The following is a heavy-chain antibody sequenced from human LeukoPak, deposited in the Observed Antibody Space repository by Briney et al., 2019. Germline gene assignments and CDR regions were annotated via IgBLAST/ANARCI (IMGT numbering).Heavy chain of an antibody. V-gene: IGHV1-3*01. CDR1: GYTFTSYA. Sequence: ASVKVSCKASGYTFTSYAMHWVRQAPGQRLEWMGWINAGNGNTKYSQKFRGRVTITRDTSASTAYMELSSLRSEDTAVYYCARVPILRYFDWLYGAFDIWGQGTMVTVSS. CDR2: INAGNGNT. D-gene: IGHD3-9*01. J-gene: IGHJ3*02. CDR3: ARVPILRYFDWLYGAFDI.